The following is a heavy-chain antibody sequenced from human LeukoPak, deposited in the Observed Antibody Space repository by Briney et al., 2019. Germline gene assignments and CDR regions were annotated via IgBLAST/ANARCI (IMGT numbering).Heavy chain of an antibody. V-gene: IGHV4-4*07. CDR3: ARSPGAHSDY. J-gene: IGHJ4*02. CDR1: GGSISRYY. Sequence: SETLSLTCTVSGGSISRYYWSWIRQPAGKGLEWIGRIYTGGTTYNPSFKSRVTMSVDTSKNQFSLKLSSVTAADTAVYYCARSPGAHSDYWGQGTLVTVSS. CDR2: IYTGGT.